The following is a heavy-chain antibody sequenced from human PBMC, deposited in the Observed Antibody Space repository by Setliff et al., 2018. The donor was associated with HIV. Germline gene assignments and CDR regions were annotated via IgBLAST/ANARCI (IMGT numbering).Heavy chain of an antibody. J-gene: IGHJ4*02. V-gene: IGHV3-48*01. Sequence: GGSLRLSCAASGFTFSSYSMNWVRQSPGKGLEWVSYISGSGSRVDYADSVKGRFTVSRDNARSSLYLQVNSLRSDDTAVYYCARVRTSTGAQYWGQGTLVTVSS. D-gene: IGHD1-1*01. CDR3: ARVRTSTGAQY. CDR2: ISGSGSRV. CDR1: GFTFSSYS.